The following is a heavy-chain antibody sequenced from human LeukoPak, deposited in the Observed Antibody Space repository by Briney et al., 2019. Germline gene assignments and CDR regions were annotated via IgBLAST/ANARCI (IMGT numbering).Heavy chain of an antibody. Sequence: GGSLRLSCAASGFMFSSNWMSWVRLAPGKGLKWVANIKEDGTETYYVDSVKGRFTISRDNAKNSLYLQMNSLRVEDTAVYYCAKEGRSLQTYWGQGTLVTVSS. CDR1: GFMFSSNW. D-gene: IGHD5-24*01. CDR2: IKEDGTET. CDR3: AKEGRSLQTY. J-gene: IGHJ4*02. V-gene: IGHV3-7*03.